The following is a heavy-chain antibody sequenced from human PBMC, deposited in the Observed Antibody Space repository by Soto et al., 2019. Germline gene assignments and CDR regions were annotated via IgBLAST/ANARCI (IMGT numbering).Heavy chain of an antibody. CDR1: GGSISSYY. CDR3: ARVGSSGWFDY. Sequence: PSETLSLTCTVSGGSISSYYWSWIRQPPGKGLEWIGYIYYSGSTNYNPSLKSRVTISVDTSKNQFSLKLSSVTAADTAVYYCARVGSSGWFDYWGQGTLVTVSS. D-gene: IGHD6-19*01. CDR2: IYYSGST. V-gene: IGHV4-59*01. J-gene: IGHJ4*02.